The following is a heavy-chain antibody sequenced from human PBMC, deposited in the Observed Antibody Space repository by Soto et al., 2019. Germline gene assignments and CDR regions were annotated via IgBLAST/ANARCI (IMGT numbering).Heavy chain of an antibody. V-gene: IGHV3-48*02. CDR1: GFSFSSHS. J-gene: IGHJ4*02. Sequence: EVQLVESGGGLVQPGGSLRLSCAASGFSFSSHSMKWVRQAPGKGLEWVSYISSSGSTIYYADSVKGRFTISRDNAKNSLSLRMNSLRDDDSAVYYCARGRGYCGGTNCYLDYWGQGALVTVSS. D-gene: IGHD2-21*01. CDR2: ISSSGSTI. CDR3: ARGRGYCGGTNCYLDY.